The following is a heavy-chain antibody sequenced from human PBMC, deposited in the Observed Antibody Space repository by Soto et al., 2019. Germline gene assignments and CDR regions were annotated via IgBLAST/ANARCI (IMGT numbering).Heavy chain of an antibody. V-gene: IGHV1-8*01. D-gene: IGHD2-15*01. Sequence: ASVKVSCKASGYTFTSYDINWVQQATGQGLEWMGWMNPNSGNTGYAQKFQGRVTMTRNTSISTAYMELSSLRSEDTAVYYCARRTVAARGRTYYYYYMDVWGKGTTVTVSS. CDR2: MNPNSGNT. CDR3: ARRTVAARGRTYYYYYMDV. CDR1: GYTFTSYD. J-gene: IGHJ6*03.